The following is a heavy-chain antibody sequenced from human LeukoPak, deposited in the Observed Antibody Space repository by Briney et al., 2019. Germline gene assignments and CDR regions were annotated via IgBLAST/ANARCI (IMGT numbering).Heavy chain of an antibody. V-gene: IGHV3-11*01. J-gene: IGHJ4*02. CDR2: ISSSGSTI. CDR3: ARGTWSSGYFCDY. CDR1: AFTFSNYY. Sequence: GQSMRLASAASAFTFSNYYMSWIRQAPGEGMGWVSYISSSGSTIYYADSVKGRFTISRDNAKNSLYLQMNSLRAEDTAVYYCARGTWSSGYFCDYWGQGTLVTVSS. D-gene: IGHD3-22*01.